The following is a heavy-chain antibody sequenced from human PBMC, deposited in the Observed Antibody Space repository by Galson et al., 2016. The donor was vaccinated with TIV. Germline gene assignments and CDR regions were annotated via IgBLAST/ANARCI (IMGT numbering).Heavy chain of an antibody. Sequence: SLRLSCAASGFTFSSYSIHWVRQAPAKGLEWVAVLSSDESNKSYPDSVKGRFTISRDNSKNTLYLQMNSLRAEDTAVYYCAREGPDGYNPYFDYWGQGTLVTVSS. CDR3: AREGPDGYNPYFDY. V-gene: IGHV3-30*01. D-gene: IGHD5-24*01. CDR1: GFTFSSYS. CDR2: LSSDESNK. J-gene: IGHJ4*02.